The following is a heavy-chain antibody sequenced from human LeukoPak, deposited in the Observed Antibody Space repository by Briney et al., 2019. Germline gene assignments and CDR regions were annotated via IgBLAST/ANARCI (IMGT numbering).Heavy chain of an antibody. CDR3: ARDRVAARPREGFDY. CDR2: ISGSGGST. J-gene: IGHJ4*02. Sequence: GGSLRLSCAASGFTFSSYGMSWVRQAPGKGLEWVSAISGSGGSTYYADSVKGRFTISRDNAKNSLYLQMNSLRAEDTAVYYCARDRVAARPREGFDYWGQGTLVTVSS. V-gene: IGHV3-23*01. D-gene: IGHD6-6*01. CDR1: GFTFSSYG.